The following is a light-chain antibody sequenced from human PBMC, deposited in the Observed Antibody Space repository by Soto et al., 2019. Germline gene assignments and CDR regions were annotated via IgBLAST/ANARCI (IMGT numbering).Light chain of an antibody. CDR3: QQCAYSTRT. Sequence: EIVLTQSPDTLSLSPGERATISCRASQSITKTYLAWYQQKPDQAPRLLIIEASSRATGIPARFTGSGSGADFALSISRLEPEDFAVYYCQQCAYSTRTFGQGTKVEVK. CDR2: EAS. J-gene: IGKJ1*01. CDR1: QSITKTY. V-gene: IGKV3-20*01.